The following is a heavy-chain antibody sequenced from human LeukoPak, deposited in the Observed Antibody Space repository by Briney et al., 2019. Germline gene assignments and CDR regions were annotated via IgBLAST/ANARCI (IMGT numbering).Heavy chain of an antibody. CDR3: TRSERLRWMVRGVQFDY. Sequence: SETLSLTCTVSVGSISSYYWSWLRQPPGKGLEWVGYIYYSGSTNYNPSLKRRVNIPVDRSKNQFSLELSSVTAADTAVYYCTRSERLRWMVRGVQFDYWGQGTLVTVSS. D-gene: IGHD3-10*01. V-gene: IGHV4-59*01. J-gene: IGHJ4*02. CDR2: IYYSGST. CDR1: VGSISSYY.